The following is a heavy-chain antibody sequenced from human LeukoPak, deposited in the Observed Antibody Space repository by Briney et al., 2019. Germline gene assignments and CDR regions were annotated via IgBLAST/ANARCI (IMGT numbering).Heavy chain of an antibody. V-gene: IGHV1-69*04. CDR3: ARDPIPGYYYYYGMDV. Sequence: SVTVSFKASGGTFSSYAISWVRQAQGQGKEWMGRIIPILGIGNYAQKFQVRVTITADKSTSTAYMELSSLKSEDTSVYYCARDPIPGYYYYYGMDVWGQGTTVTVSS. J-gene: IGHJ6*02. CDR1: GGTFSSYA. CDR2: IIPILGIG. D-gene: IGHD2-2*02.